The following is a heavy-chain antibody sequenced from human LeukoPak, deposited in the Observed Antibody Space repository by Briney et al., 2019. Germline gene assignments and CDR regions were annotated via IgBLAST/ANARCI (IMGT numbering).Heavy chain of an antibody. V-gene: IGHV3-15*01. CDR2: IKSIIDGGAT. Sequence: PGGSLRLSCAASGFTFSSYEMNWDRQAPGKGLEWVGRIKSIIDGGATDYAAPVKGRFTISRDDLRNTVYMQIISLRTEDTAVYYCTTDPRFWGQGTLVTVSS. CDR3: TTDPRF. CDR1: GFTFSSYE. J-gene: IGHJ4*02.